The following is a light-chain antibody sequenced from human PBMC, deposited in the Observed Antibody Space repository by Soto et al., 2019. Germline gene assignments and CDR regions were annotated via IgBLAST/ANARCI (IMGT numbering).Light chain of an antibody. CDR1: QDISSW. Sequence: DIQMTQSPSSVSASVGDRVTIACRASQDISSWLAWYQQIPGKAPKLLIYAASALQGGVPSRFSGSGSGTHFTLTISSLRPEDFATYYCQQSDSFPFTFGPGTKVDIK. J-gene: IGKJ3*01. V-gene: IGKV1-12*01. CDR3: QQSDSFPFT. CDR2: AAS.